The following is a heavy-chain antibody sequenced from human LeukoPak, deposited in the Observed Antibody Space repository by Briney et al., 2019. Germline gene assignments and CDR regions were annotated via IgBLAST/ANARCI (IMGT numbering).Heavy chain of an antibody. CDR3: VKADYYDTSNYYYRYFQY. D-gene: IGHD3-22*01. CDR1: GFTFSSYT. Sequence: GGSLRLSCSASGFTFSSYTMHWVRQAPGKGLEYVSAISSNGGSTYYTDSVKGRFTISRDNSKNTLYLQMSSLRAEDTAVYYCVKADYYDTSNYYYRYFQYWGQGTLVTVSS. J-gene: IGHJ1*01. V-gene: IGHV3-64D*09. CDR2: ISSNGGST.